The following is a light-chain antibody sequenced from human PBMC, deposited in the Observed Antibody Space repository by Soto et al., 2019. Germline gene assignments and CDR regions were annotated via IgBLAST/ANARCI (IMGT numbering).Light chain of an antibody. CDR3: SSYTTSSIWV. J-gene: IGLJ3*02. CDR1: NSDIGTYNY. V-gene: IGLV2-14*01. Sequence: QSVLTQPASVSGSPGQSITISCTGTNSDIGTYNYVSWYQQHPGKAPNLMIYEVTNRPSGVSNRFSGSKSGNTASLTISGLQAEDEADYYCSSYTTSSIWVFGGGTKLTVL. CDR2: EVT.